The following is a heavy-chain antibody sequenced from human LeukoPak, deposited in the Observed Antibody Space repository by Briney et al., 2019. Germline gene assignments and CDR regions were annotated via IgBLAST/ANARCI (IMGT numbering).Heavy chain of an antibody. D-gene: IGHD6-13*01. CDR3: AKVGTSGWYDY. CDR2: ISNSGGST. J-gene: IGHJ4*02. CDR1: GFTFSNYA. Sequence: GGSLRLSCAASGFTFSNYAMNWVRQAPGRGLEWVSSISNSGGSTYYADSVKGRFTISRDNSKNTLSLQMNSLGAEDTAVYYCAKVGTSGWYDYWGQGTLVTVSS. V-gene: IGHV3-23*01.